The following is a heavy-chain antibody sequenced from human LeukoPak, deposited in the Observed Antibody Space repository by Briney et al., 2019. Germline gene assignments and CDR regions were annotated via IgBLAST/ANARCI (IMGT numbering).Heavy chain of an antibody. V-gene: IGHV4-59*01. CDR2: IYHSGIT. Sequence: SETLSLTCTVSGDSISSYYWSWIRQPPGKGLEWIGYIYHSGITKYNPSLKSRVTISVDTPKNQFSLKLSSVTAADTAVYYCARVRYSSSWWFDPWGQGTLVTVSS. CDR1: GDSISSYY. D-gene: IGHD6-6*01. J-gene: IGHJ5*02. CDR3: ARVRYSSSWWFDP.